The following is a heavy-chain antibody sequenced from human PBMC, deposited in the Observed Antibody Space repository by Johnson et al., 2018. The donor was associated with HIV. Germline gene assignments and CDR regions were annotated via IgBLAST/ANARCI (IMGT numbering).Heavy chain of an antibody. CDR2: IWYDGSNK. CDR1: GFTFSSYG. J-gene: IGHJ3*02. D-gene: IGHD5-12*01. CDR3: ARDQGYNGFEPDAFDI. V-gene: IGHV3-33*01. Sequence: QMQLVESGGGVVQPGRSLRLSCAASGFTFSSYGMHWVRQAPGKGLESVAVIWYDGSNKYYEDSVRGRFTISRDNSKNTLYLQMNSLRAEDTAVYFCARDQGYNGFEPDAFDIWGRGTMVTVSS.